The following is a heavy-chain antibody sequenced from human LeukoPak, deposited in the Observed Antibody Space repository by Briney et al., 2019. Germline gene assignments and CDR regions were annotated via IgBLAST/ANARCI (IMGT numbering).Heavy chain of an antibody. J-gene: IGHJ3*02. Sequence: SETLSLTCTVSGGSISSSSYYWGWIRQPPGKGLEWIGSISYSGSTYYNPSLKSRVTISVDTSKNQFSLKLASVTAADTAVYYCARVGYSSGHDTFDIWGQGTLVTVSS. CDR2: ISYSGST. V-gene: IGHV4-39*01. CDR1: GGSISSSSYY. D-gene: IGHD2-15*01. CDR3: ARVGYSSGHDTFDI.